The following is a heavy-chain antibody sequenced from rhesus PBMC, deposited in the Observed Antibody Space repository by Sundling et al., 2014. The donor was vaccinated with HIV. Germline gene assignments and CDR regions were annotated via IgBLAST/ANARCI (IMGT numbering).Heavy chain of an antibody. J-gene: IGHJ4*01. CDR2: ISGSSGST. Sequence: QVQLQESGPGLVKPSETLSLTCAVSGGSFSGYYWGWLRQPPGKGLEWIGYISGSSGSTDYNPSLKSRVTISTDTSKNQFSLKLSSVTAADTAVYYCARDVGGGAFDYWGQGVLVTVSS. V-gene: IGHV4-165*01. CDR1: GGSFSGYY. D-gene: IGHD2-39*02. CDR3: ARDVGGGAFDY.